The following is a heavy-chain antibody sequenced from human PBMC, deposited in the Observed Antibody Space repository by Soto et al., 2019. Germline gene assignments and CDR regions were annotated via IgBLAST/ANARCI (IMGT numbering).Heavy chain of an antibody. CDR2: IRSKANNYAT. J-gene: IGHJ4*02. Sequence: GGSLRLSCAASGFTFSGSVMHWVRQASGKGLEWVGRIRSKANNYATAYAVSVKGRFTISRDDSRNTAYLQMNSLKTEDTAVYYCARGVYDFWSGHPKGLDYWGQGTVVTVSS. CDR3: ARGVYDFWSGHPKGLDY. D-gene: IGHD3-3*01. CDR1: GFTFSGSV. V-gene: IGHV3-73*01.